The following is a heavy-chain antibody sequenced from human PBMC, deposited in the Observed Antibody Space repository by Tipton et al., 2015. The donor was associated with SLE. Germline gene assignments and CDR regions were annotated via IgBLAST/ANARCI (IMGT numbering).Heavy chain of an antibody. CDR1: GYTFTNYG. D-gene: IGHD3-10*01. V-gene: IGHV1-18*01. CDR3: ARSYYGSRHYYTHADH. CDR2: ISPYNGNA. Sequence: QLVQSGAVVKKPGASVKVSCKASGYTFTNYGISWVRQAPGQGLERMGWISPYNGNANYAQKLQGRVTMTTDTSTSTAYMELRSLRSDDTAVYYCARSYYGSRHYYTHADHWGQGTQVTVSS. J-gene: IGHJ4*02.